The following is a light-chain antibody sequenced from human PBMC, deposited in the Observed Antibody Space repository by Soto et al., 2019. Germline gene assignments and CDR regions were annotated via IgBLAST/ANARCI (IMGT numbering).Light chain of an antibody. CDR3: SSYAGSNTVV. V-gene: IGLV2-8*01. Sequence: QSALTQPPSASGSPGQSVTISCTGTSSDVGGYNYVSWYQQHPGKAPKLMIYEVSKRPSGVPDRFSGSKSGNTASLTVSGLHAEDEADYYCSSYAGSNTVVFGGGTKVTVL. CDR2: EVS. CDR1: SSDVGGYNY. J-gene: IGLJ2*01.